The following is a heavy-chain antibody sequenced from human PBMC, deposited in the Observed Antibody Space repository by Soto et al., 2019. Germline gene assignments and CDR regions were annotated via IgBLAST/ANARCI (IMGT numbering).Heavy chain of an antibody. CDR3: ARDLGSTSIPFDY. V-gene: IGHV3-33*01. J-gene: IGHJ4*02. D-gene: IGHD2-2*01. Sequence: GGSLRLSCAASGFTFSSYGMHWVRQAPGKGLEWVAVIWYDGSNKYYADSVKGRFTISRDNSKNTLYLQINSLRAEDTAVYYCARDLGSTSIPFDYWGQGTLVTVSS. CDR1: GFTFSSYG. CDR2: IWYDGSNK.